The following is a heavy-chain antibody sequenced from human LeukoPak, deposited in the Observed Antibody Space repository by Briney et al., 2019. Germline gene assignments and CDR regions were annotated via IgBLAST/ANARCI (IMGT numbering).Heavy chain of an antibody. CDR2: ISGSGGST. V-gene: IGHV3-23*01. CDR1: GFTFSSYA. D-gene: IGHD2-15*01. CDR3: ANRVVVAATNWFDP. J-gene: IGHJ5*02. Sequence: GGSLRLSCAASGFTFSSYAMSWVRQAPGKELEWVSAISGSGGSTYYADSVKGRFTISRDNSKNTLYLQMNSLRAEDTAVYYCANRVVVAATNWFDPWGQGTLVTVSS.